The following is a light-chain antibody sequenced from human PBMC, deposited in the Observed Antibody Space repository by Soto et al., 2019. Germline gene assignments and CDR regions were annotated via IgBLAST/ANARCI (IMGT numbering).Light chain of an antibody. CDR2: GAS. J-gene: IGKJ5*01. CDR1: QSVSSY. CDR3: QQRSNWPIT. Sequence: EIVLTQSPATLSLSPGDRATLSCRARQSVSSYLAWYQQKHGQAPRLLIYGASDRATGIPDRFSGSGSGTDFTLTISSLEPEDFAGYYCQQRSNWPITFGQGILLEIK. V-gene: IGKV3-11*01.